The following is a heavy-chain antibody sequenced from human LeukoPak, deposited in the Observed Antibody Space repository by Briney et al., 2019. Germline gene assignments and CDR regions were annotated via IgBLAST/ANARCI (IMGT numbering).Heavy chain of an antibody. CDR3: ARGHSGRGGIDP. V-gene: IGHV4-59*01. Sequence: SETLSLTFTVSGGSISSYYGNWIRQPPGKGLEWIGYIYYSGSTNYNPSLKSRVTISVDTSKNQFSLKLSSVTAADTAVYYCARGHSGRGGIDPWGQGTLVTVSS. J-gene: IGHJ5*02. CDR1: GGSISSYY. CDR2: IYYSGST. D-gene: IGHD3-10*02.